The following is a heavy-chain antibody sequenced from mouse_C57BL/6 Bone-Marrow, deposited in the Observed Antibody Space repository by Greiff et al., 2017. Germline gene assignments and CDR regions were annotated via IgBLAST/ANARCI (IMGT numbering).Heavy chain of an antibody. V-gene: IGHV1-55*01. CDR2: IYPGSGST. D-gene: IGHD1-1*01. CDR3: ARYYDGPWFAY. Sequence: QVQLQQPGAELVKPWASVKMSCTASGYTFTSYWITWVQQTPGQGLEWIGDIYPGSGSTNYTEKFKSKATLTVDTSSSTGYMQLSSVTSEDAAVYYCARYYDGPWFAYWGQGTLVTVSA. CDR1: GYTFTSYW. J-gene: IGHJ3*01.